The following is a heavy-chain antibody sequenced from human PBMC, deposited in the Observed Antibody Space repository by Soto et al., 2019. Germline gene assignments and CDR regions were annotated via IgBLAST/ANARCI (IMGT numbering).Heavy chain of an antibody. J-gene: IGHJ6*02. Sequence: PGESLKISCKGSGYSFTSYWIGWVRQMPGKGLEWMGIIYPGDSDTRYSPSFQGQVTISAHKSTSTAYLQWSSLKASDTAMYYCARHGTTVTTLDYYDGMDVWGQGTTVTVSS. CDR1: GYSFTSYW. D-gene: IGHD4-17*01. CDR2: IYPGDSDT. CDR3: ARHGTTVTTLDYYDGMDV. V-gene: IGHV5-51*01.